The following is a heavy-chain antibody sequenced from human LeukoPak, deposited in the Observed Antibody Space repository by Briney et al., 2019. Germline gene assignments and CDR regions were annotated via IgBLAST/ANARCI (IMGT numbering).Heavy chain of an antibody. CDR1: GGSISSYY. Sequence: SETLSLTCTVSGGSISSYYWSWIRQPPGKGLEWIGYIYYSGSTNYNPSLKSRVTISVDTSKNQFSLKLSSVTAADTAVYYCARSYYYDSSAFPFDYWGQGTLVTVSS. V-gene: IGHV4-59*08. J-gene: IGHJ4*02. CDR3: ARSYYYDSSAFPFDY. D-gene: IGHD3-22*01. CDR2: IYYSGST.